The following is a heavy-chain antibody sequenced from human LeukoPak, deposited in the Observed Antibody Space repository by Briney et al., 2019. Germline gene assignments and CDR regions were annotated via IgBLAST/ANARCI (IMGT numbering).Heavy chain of an antibody. Sequence: GASERVSCKASGYTFSTYGLMWVRQAPGQGLEWMGWINTNNGNTNYAQKFQGRVTMTTDTSTSTGYMELRSLRSDDTAVYYCARKRCTGDCYLFDPWGQGTLVTVSS. CDR1: GYTFSTYG. CDR2: INTNNGNT. V-gene: IGHV1-18*01. J-gene: IGHJ5*02. CDR3: ARKRCTGDCYLFDP. D-gene: IGHD2-21*02.